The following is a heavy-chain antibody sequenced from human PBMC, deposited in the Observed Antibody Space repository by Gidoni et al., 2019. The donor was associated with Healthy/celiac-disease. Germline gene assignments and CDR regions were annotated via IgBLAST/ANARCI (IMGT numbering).Heavy chain of an antibody. V-gene: IGHV4-59*01. D-gene: IGHD3-3*01. CDR1: GGSISSYY. J-gene: IGHJ6*03. CDR3: ARSHLPGFGDYYYYMDV. CDR2: IYYSGST. Sequence: QVQLQESGPGLVKPSATLSLTCTVSGGSISSYYWSWIRQPPGKGLEWIGYIYYSGSTNYNPSLKSRVTISVDTSKNQFSLKLSSVTAADTAVYYCARSHLPGFGDYYYYMDVWGKGTTVTVSS.